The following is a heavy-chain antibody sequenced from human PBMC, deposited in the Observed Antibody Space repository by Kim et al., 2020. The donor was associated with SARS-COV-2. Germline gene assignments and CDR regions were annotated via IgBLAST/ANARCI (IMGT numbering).Heavy chain of an antibody. V-gene: IGHV3-49*02. CDR3: TRENSSGWYGLVTAQFDY. J-gene: IGHJ4*02. Sequence: KGRFTISRDYSKSIAYLQMNSLKTEDTAVYYCTRENSSGWYGLVTAQFDYWGQGTLVTVSS. D-gene: IGHD6-19*01.